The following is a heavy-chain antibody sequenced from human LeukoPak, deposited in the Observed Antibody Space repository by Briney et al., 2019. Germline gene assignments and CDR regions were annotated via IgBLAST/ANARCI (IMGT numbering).Heavy chain of an antibody. D-gene: IGHD3-16*02. V-gene: IGHV1-46*04. CDR2: INPSGGST. Sequence: ASLKVSCKASGYTFTSYYMHWVRQAPGQGLEWMGIINPSGGSTSYAQKLKGRVTMTRDTSTSTVYMELSSLRPEDTAVYYCAREAPRATGSYRNAYYYYGMDVWGQGTTVTVSS. CDR1: GYTFTSYY. CDR3: AREAPRATGSYRNAYYYYGMDV. J-gene: IGHJ6*02.